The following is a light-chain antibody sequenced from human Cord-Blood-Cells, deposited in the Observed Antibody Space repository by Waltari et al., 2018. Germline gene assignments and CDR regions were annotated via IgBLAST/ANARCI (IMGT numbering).Light chain of an antibody. CDR3: QQYGSSPLYS. CDR2: GAS. CDR1: QSVSSSY. Sequence: EIVLTQYPGTLSLSPGERATIPCRASQSVSSSYLAWYQQKPGQAPRLLIYGASSRATGIPDRFSGSGSGTDFTLTISRLEPEDFAVYYCQQYGSSPLYSFGQGTKLEIK. V-gene: IGKV3-20*01. J-gene: IGKJ2*03.